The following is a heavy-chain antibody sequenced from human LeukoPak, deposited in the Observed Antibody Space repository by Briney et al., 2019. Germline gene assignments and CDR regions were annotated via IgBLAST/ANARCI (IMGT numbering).Heavy chain of an antibody. V-gene: IGHV3-23*01. J-gene: IGHJ5*02. Sequence: GGSLRLSCAASGFSFSTFGMSWVRQAPGKGLEWISSFRGNGGGTYYAESVRGRFTISRDKSKNTLYLQMNSLRAEDSAVYYCAKDGYGSGGRWFDPWGRGTLVTVSS. CDR3: AKDGYGSGGRWFDP. D-gene: IGHD3-10*01. CDR1: GFSFSTFG. CDR2: FRGNGGGT.